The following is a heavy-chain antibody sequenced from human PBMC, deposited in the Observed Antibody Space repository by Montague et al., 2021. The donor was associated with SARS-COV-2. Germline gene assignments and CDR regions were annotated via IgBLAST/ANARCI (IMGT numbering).Heavy chain of an antibody. CDR2: SGST. V-gene: IGHV4-59*09. CDR3: ASGYYGLDV. J-gene: IGHJ6*02. Sequence: SGSTNYNPSLRSRVTISVDTSKNQFSLKVNSVTAADTAVYFCASGYYGLDVWGQGTTF.